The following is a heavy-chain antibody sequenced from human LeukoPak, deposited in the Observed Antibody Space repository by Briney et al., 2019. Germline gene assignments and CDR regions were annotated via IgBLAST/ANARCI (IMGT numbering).Heavy chain of an antibody. CDR3: ARHVEDTAMVGPIDY. D-gene: IGHD5-18*01. CDR1: GASVSSSNYY. CDR2: IYYSGST. J-gene: IGHJ4*02. V-gene: IGHV4-61*01. Sequence: SETLSLTCTVSGASVSSSNYYWSWIRQPPGKGLEWIGYIYYSGSTNYNPSLKSRVTISVDTSKNQFSLKLSSVTAADTAVYYCARHVEDTAMVGPIDYWGQGTLVTVSS.